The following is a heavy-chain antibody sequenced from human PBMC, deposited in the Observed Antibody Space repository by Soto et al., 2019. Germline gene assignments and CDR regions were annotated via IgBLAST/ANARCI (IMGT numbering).Heavy chain of an antibody. CDR1: GYTLTELS. CDR2: FDPEDGET. CDR3: ATISADSGSYYNMWFDP. Sequence: ASVKVSCKVSGYTLTELSMHWVRQAPGKGLEWMGGFDPEDGETIYAQKFQGRVTMTEDTSTDTAYMELSSLRSEDTAVYYCATISADSGSYYNMWFDPWGQGTLVTVSS. V-gene: IGHV1-24*01. J-gene: IGHJ5*02. D-gene: IGHD3-10*01.